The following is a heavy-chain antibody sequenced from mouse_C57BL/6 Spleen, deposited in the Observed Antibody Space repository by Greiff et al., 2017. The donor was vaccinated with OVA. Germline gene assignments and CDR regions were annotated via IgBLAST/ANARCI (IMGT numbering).Heavy chain of an antibody. CDR3: ARSPFRGYFDY. D-gene: IGHD3-3*01. Sequence: EVHLVESGGGLVQPGGSLSLSCAASGFTFTDYYMSWVRQPPGKALEWLGFIRNKANGYTTEYSASVKGRFTISRDNSQSILYLQMNALRAEDSATYYCARSPFRGYFDYWGQGTTLTVSS. CDR2: IRNKANGYTT. J-gene: IGHJ2*01. CDR1: GFTFTDYY. V-gene: IGHV7-3*01.